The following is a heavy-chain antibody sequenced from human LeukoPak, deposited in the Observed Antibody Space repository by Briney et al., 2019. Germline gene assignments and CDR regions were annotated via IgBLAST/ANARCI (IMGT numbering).Heavy chain of an antibody. D-gene: IGHD3-3*01. CDR1: XYTFXXXY. Sequence: VXCKXXXYTFXXXYMHWVRQAPGQGLEWMGWINPNSGGTNYAQKFQGRVTMTRDTSISTAYMELSRLRSDDTAVYYCASYITIPGPDAFDIWGQGTMVTVSS. J-gene: IGHJ3*02. CDR3: ASYITIPGPDAFDI. CDR2: INPNSGGT. V-gene: IGHV1-2*02.